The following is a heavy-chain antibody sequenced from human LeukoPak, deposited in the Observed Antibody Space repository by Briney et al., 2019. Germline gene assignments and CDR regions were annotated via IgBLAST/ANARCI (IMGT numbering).Heavy chain of an antibody. CDR3: TRRGSYQFDGDY. D-gene: IGHD1-26*01. V-gene: IGHV3-73*01. CDR1: GFTFSGSA. Sequence: GGPLRLSCAASGFTFSGSAMHWVRQASGKGLEWVGRIRSKANSYATAYAASVKGRFTISRDDSKNTAYLQMNSPKTEDTAVYYCTRRGSYQFDGDYWGQGTLVTVSS. J-gene: IGHJ4*02. CDR2: IRSKANSYAT.